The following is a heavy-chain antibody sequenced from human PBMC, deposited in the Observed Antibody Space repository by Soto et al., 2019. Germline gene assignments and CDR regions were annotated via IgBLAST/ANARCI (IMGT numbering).Heavy chain of an antibody. CDR3: ARDRNWIFDY. D-gene: IGHD1-1*01. Sequence: XXTLSLPCTVSGGSISSYYWRWIRQPPGKGLEWIGYIYYSGSTNYNPSLKSRVTISVDTSKNQFSLKLSSVTAADTAVYNCARDRNWIFDYWGQGTLVTVSS. CDR2: IYYSGST. J-gene: IGHJ4*02. V-gene: IGHV4-59*01. CDR1: GGSISSYY.